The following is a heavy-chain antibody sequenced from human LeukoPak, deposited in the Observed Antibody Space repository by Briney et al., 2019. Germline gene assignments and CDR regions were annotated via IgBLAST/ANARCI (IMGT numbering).Heavy chain of an antibody. CDR1: GFTFSSYA. D-gene: IGHD6-19*01. CDR2: ISGSGGST. V-gene: IGHV3-23*01. CDR3: AKGDSGWYGRVY. J-gene: IGHJ4*02. Sequence: AGGSLRLSCAASGFTFSSYAMSWVRQAPGKGLEWVSGISGSGGSTYYADSVKGRFTISRDNSKNTLYLQMNSLRAEDTAVYYCAKGDSGWYGRVYWGQGTLVTVSS.